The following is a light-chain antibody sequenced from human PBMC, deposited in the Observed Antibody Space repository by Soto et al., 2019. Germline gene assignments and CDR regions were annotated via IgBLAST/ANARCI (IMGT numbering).Light chain of an antibody. CDR3: QQANSFPQT. Sequence: EIVMTQSPATLSVSPGERATLSYGASQSVSSNLAWYQQKLGQAPRLLIYGVSTRATGTPDRFSGSGSGTEFTLTIRRLEPEDFATYYCQQANSFPQTFGQGTKVDIK. CDR1: QSVSSN. CDR2: GVS. J-gene: IGKJ1*01. V-gene: IGKV3D-15*01.